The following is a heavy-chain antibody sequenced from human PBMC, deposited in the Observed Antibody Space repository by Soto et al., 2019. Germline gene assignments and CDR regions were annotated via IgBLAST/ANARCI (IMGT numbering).Heavy chain of an antibody. Sequence: QVQLVQSGAEVKKPGSSVKVSCKASGGTFSSYTISWVRQAPGQGLEWMGRIIPILGIANYAQKFQGRVTHTAAKSTSTAYMELSSMTAEDTAVYYCAHGRWEDSRAGDRGWFDPWGQGTLGTVSS. CDR3: AHGRWEDSRAGDRGWFDP. CDR2: IIPILGIA. CDR1: GGTFSSYT. V-gene: IGHV1-69*02. J-gene: IGHJ5*02. D-gene: IGHD3-22*01.